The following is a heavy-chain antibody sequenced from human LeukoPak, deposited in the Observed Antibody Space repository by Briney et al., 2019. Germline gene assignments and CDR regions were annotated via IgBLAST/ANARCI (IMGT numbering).Heavy chain of an antibody. Sequence: GGSLRLSCAASEFSVGSNYMTWVRQAPGKGLEWVSLIYSGGSTYYADSVKGRFTISRDNSKNTLYLQMNSLSAEDTAVYYCAKNGDRGAYCSGGTCYPYYYHYMDVWGKGTTVTISS. J-gene: IGHJ6*03. CDR1: EFSVGSNY. D-gene: IGHD2-15*01. CDR2: IYSGGST. CDR3: AKNGDRGAYCSGGTCYPYYYHYMDV. V-gene: IGHV3-66*01.